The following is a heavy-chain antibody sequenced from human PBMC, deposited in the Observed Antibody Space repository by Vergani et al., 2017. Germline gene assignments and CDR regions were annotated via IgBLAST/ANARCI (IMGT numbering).Heavy chain of an antibody. CDR2: ISYDGSNK. CDR3: AKHPALQPYYFDY. V-gene: IGHV3-30*18. J-gene: IGHJ4*02. D-gene: IGHD4-11*01. CDR1: GFTFSSYG. Sequence: VQLVESGGVVVQPGGSLRLSCAASGFTFSSYGMHWVRQAPGKGLEWVAVISYDGSNKYYADSVKGRFTISRDNSKNTLYLQMNSLRAEDTAVYYCAKHPALQPYYFDYWGQGTLVTVSS.